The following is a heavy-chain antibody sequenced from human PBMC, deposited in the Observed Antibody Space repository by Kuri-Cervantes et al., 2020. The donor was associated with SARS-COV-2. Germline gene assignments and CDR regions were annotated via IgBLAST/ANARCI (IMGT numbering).Heavy chain of an antibody. CDR2: LSFDATRT. D-gene: IGHD5-18*01. J-gene: IGHJ3*02. CDR3: ARGGSYGQMLAFGI. Sequence: GGSLRLSCAASGFAFSTYAMHWVRQVPGKGLEWVASLSFDATRTYYAGSVRGRFTISRDNSKNTLDLQMNSLRTEDTAVFYCARGGSYGQMLAFGIWGQGTMVTVSS. V-gene: IGHV3-30*01. CDR1: GFAFSTYA.